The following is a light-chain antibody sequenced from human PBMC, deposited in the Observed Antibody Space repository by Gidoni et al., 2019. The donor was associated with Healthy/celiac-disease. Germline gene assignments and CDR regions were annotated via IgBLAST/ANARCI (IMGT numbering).Light chain of an antibody. CDR2: GKN. Sequence: SSELTQDTAVSVALGQTVRITCQGDSLRSYYASWYQQKPGQAPVLVIYGKNNRPSGIPDRFSGSSSGNPASLTITGAQAEDEADYYCNSRDSSGNHVVFGGGTKLTVL. J-gene: IGLJ2*01. CDR3: NSRDSSGNHVV. CDR1: SLRSYY. V-gene: IGLV3-19*01.